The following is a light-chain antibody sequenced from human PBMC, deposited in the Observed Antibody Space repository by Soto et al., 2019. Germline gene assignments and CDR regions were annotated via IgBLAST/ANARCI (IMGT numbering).Light chain of an antibody. CDR1: QSISSL. CDR3: LQYYDYRT. V-gene: IGKV1-5*03. Sequence: DIQMTQSPSTLSASVGDRVTITCRASQSISSLLAWFQQKPGKAPEILIYKASSLESGVPSRFSGSGSGTELTLTISSLQPDDFATYYCLQYYDYRTFGQGTKVEIK. CDR2: KAS. J-gene: IGKJ1*01.